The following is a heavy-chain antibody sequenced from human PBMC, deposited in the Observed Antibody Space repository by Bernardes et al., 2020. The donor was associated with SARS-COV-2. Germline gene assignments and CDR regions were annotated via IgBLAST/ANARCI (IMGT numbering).Heavy chain of an antibody. CDR2: ISGDGRTT. CDR1: GFTFSSYW. J-gene: IGHJ4*02. Sequence: GGSLRLSCAASGFTFSSYWMHWVRQAPGKGLVWVSRISGDGRTTTYADSVKGRFTISRDNARNTLYLQMNSLRDEDTAVYYCVRGPSDGHGRFEYWGQGTLGTVSS. CDR3: VRGPSDGHGRFEY. V-gene: IGHV3-74*01.